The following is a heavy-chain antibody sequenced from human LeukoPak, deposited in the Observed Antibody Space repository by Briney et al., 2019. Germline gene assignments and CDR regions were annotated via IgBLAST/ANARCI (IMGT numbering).Heavy chain of an antibody. CDR2: IYSGGST. D-gene: IGHD6-13*01. Sequence: GGSLRLSCAASGFTVSSNYMNWVRQAPGKGLEWVSVIYSGGSTYYADSVKGRFTISRDNSKNSLYLQMNSLRTEDTALYYCAKATRVIAAAYYFDYWGQGTLVTVSS. J-gene: IGHJ4*02. CDR1: GFTVSSNY. CDR3: AKATRVIAAAYYFDY. V-gene: IGHV3-53*05.